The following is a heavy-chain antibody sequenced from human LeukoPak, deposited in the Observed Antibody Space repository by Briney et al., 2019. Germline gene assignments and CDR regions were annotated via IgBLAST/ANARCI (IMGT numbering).Heavy chain of an antibody. V-gene: IGHV2-70*01. D-gene: IGHD3-10*01. CDR2: IGWNDDK. CDR3: ARTEFGESSWYFDL. J-gene: IGHJ2*01. Sequence: ESGPTLVNPTQTLTLTCTFSGFSLSTSGMCVSWIRQPPGKALEWLALIGWNDDKYYSTSLTTRLTISKDTSKNQVVLTVTDMDPVDTATYYCARTEFGESSWYFDLWGRGTLVTVSS. CDR1: GFSLSTSGMC.